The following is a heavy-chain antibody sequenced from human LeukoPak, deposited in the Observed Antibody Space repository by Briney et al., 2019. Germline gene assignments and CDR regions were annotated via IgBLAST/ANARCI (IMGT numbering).Heavy chain of an antibody. CDR3: ARYGGGGYYYDSSGPYDY. J-gene: IGHJ4*02. V-gene: IGHV1-69*13. D-gene: IGHD3-22*01. CDR2: IIPIFGTA. Sequence: SVKVSCKASGGTFSSYAISWVRQAPGQGLERIGGIIPIFGTANYAQKFQGRVTITADESTSTAYMELSSLRSEDTAVYYCARYGGGGYYYDSSGPYDYWGQGTLVTVSS. CDR1: GGTFSSYA.